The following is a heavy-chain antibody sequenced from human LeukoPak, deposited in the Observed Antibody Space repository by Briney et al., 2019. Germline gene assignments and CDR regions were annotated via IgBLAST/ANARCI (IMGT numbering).Heavy chain of an antibody. CDR2: ISSGSSTI. D-gene: IGHD2-15*01. J-gene: IGHJ4*02. CDR1: GFTFSSYG. CDR3: ARDVFGGTYFDY. V-gene: IGHV3-48*02. Sequence: GGSLRLSCAASGFTFSSYGFHWVRQAPGKGLEWVSYISSGSSTIYYADSMKGRFTISRDNAKNSLFLQMNSLRDEDTAVYYCARDVFGGTYFDYWGQGTLVIVSS.